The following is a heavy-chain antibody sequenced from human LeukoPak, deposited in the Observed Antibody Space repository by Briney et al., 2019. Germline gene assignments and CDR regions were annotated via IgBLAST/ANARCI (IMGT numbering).Heavy chain of an antibody. Sequence: SETLSLTCAVYGGSFSDYYWSWIRQAPGKGLEWIGEINHSGSTNYNPSLKSRVTISVDMSKNQSSLKLKFVTAADTAVYYCARAGWFGQLYGPLDYWGQGTLVTVSS. D-gene: IGHD3-10*01. V-gene: IGHV4-34*01. CDR3: ARAGWFGQLYGPLDY. CDR1: GGSFSDYY. CDR2: INHSGST. J-gene: IGHJ4*02.